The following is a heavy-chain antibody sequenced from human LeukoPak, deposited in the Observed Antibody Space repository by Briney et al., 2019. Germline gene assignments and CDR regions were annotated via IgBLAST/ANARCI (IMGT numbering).Heavy chain of an antibody. J-gene: IGHJ4*02. D-gene: IGHD5-24*01. CDR3: TRDRGWQQFDY. CDR1: GFTFSSYW. V-gene: IGHV3-74*03. Sequence: GGSLRLSCAASGFTFSSYWMHWVRQAPGKGLVWVSRIDSDGRSTTYADSVKGRFTISRDNAKNSLYLQMSSLRDDDTAVYYCTRDRGWQQFDYWGQGTLVTVSS. CDR2: IDSDGRST.